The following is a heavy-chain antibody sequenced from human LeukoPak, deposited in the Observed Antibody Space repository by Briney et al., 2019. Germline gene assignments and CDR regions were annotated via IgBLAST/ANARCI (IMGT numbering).Heavy chain of an antibody. CDR3: ARQIAVAGTSPWGGPFDY. CDR2: IYYSGST. D-gene: IGHD6-19*01. V-gene: IGHV4-39*01. J-gene: IGHJ4*02. Sequence: SETLSLTCTVSGGSISSSSYYWGWIRQPPGKGLEWIGSIYYSGSTYYNPSLKSRVTISVDTSKNQFSLKLSSVTAADTAVYYCARQIAVAGTSPWGGPFDYWGQGTLVTVSS. CDR1: GGSISSSSYY.